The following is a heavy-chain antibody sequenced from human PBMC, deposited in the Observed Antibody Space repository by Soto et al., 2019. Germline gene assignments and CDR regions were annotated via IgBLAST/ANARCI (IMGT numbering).Heavy chain of an antibody. D-gene: IGHD6-6*01. CDR3: ARDALGKQLVLNYYYYGMDV. CDR1: GFTFTRYS. CDR2: ISSTTNYI. J-gene: IGHJ6*02. Sequence: GGSLRLSCAASGFTFTRYSMNWVRQAPGKGLEWVSSISSTTNYIYYGDSMKGRFTISRDNAKNSLYLEMNSLRAEDTAVYYCARDALGKQLVLNYYYYGMDVWGQGTTVTVSS. V-gene: IGHV3-21*06.